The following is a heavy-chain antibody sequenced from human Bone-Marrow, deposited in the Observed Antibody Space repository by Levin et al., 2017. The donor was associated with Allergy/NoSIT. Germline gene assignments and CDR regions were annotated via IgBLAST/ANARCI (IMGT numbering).Heavy chain of an antibody. J-gene: IGHJ3*02. Sequence: GESLKISCAASGFTFSSYAMSWVRQAPGKGLEWVSAISGSGGSTYYADSVKGRFTISRDNSKNTLYLQMNSLRAEDTAVYYCAKDRARVDIVVVVAAEIDAFDIWGQGTMVTVSS. CDR1: GFTFSSYA. D-gene: IGHD2-15*01. CDR2: ISGSGGST. CDR3: AKDRARVDIVVVVAAEIDAFDI. V-gene: IGHV3-23*01.